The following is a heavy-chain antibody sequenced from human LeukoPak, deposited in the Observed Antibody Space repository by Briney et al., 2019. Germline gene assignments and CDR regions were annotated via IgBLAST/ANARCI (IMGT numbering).Heavy chain of an antibody. J-gene: IGHJ5*01. Sequence: ASVKVSCKASGYTFTDYYMHWVRQAPGQGLEWMGWINPNSGGTNYAQKFQGRVTMTRDTSISTAYMELSSLRSGDTAVYYCARDLDIVASITGRLDPWGRGTLVTVSS. CDR3: ARDLDIVASITGRLDP. D-gene: IGHD5-12*01. CDR2: INPNSGGT. CDR1: GYTFTDYY. V-gene: IGHV1-2*02.